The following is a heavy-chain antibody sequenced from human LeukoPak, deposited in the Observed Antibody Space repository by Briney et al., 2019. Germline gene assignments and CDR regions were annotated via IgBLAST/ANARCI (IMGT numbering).Heavy chain of an antibody. J-gene: IGHJ4*02. CDR2: ISWNSVGI. Sequence: GGSLRLSCAASGFTFDDYAMHWVRQAPGKGLEWVSGISWNSVGIGYADSVKGRFTISRDNANNSLYLQMNSLRAEDTALYYCARSCRSGYYSGFDYWGQGTLVTVSS. D-gene: IGHD3-3*01. V-gene: IGHV3-9*01. CDR1: GFTFDDYA. CDR3: ARSCRSGYYSGFDY.